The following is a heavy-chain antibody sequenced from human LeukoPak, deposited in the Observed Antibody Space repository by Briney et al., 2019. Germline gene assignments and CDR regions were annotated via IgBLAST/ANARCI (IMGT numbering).Heavy chain of an antibody. J-gene: IGHJ4*02. CDR2: ISAYNGNT. D-gene: IGHD4-17*01. Sequence: ASVTVSCKASGYTFTSYGISWVRKAPGQGPEWMGWISAYNGNTNYAQKLQGRVTMTTDTSTSTAYMELSSVRSDDTAVYYCARVYGDYFDYWGKGTLVTVSS. V-gene: IGHV1-18*01. CDR1: GYTFTSYG. CDR3: ARVYGDYFDY.